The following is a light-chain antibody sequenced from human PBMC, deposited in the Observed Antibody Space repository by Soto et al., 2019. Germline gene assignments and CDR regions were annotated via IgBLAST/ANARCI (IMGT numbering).Light chain of an antibody. V-gene: IGKV1-5*03. J-gene: IGKJ4*01. CDR1: QSISDW. CDR2: RAS. CDR3: QHYKGYPFT. Sequence: DIQMTQSPSTLSASVGDRVSISCRASQSISDWLAWYQQKPGKAPKLLIYRASKLDSGVPSRFSRSVSETEFTLTISSLQPVDFATYYCQHYKGYPFTFGGGTKVQV.